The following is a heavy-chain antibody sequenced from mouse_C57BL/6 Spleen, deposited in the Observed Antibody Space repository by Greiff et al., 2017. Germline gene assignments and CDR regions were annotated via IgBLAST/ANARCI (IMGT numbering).Heavy chain of an antibody. CDR1: GFNIKDYY. CDR2: IDPEDGET. J-gene: IGHJ3*01. V-gene: IGHV14-2*01. D-gene: IGHD4-1*02. Sequence: VQLQQSGAELVKPGASVKLSCTASGFNIKDYYMHWVKQRTEQGLEWIGRIDPEDGETKSAPKFQGKATITADTSSNTAYLQLSSLTSEDTAVYYCAPNWAGSAWFAYWGQGTLVTVSA. CDR3: APNWAGSAWFAY.